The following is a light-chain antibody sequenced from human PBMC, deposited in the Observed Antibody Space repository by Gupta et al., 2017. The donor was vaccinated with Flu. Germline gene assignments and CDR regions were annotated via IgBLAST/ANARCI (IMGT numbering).Light chain of an antibody. Sequence: TSTGTGTNNDISWYQQIPGKAPQRIIYEVMYRPSGISDRFSGSASAGRASLTISRRRPEDEGEYFCASDECVRGLVFGGGTTLTVL. CDR3: ASDECVRGLV. J-gene: IGLJ2*01. V-gene: IGLV2-14*01. CDR2: EVM. CDR1: STGTGTNND.